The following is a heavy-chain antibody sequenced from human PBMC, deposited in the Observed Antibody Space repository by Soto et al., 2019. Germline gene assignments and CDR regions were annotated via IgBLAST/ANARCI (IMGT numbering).Heavy chain of an antibody. CDR1: GYTFTSYG. Sequence: ASVKVSCKASGYTFTSYGISWVRQAPGQGLEWMGWISAYNGNTNYAQKLQGRVTMTTDTSTSTAYMELRSLRSDDTAVYYCASRNYGGYAYYGMDVWGQGTTVTVSS. CDR3: ASRNYGGYAYYGMDV. V-gene: IGHV1-18*01. CDR2: ISAYNGNT. J-gene: IGHJ6*02. D-gene: IGHD4-17*01.